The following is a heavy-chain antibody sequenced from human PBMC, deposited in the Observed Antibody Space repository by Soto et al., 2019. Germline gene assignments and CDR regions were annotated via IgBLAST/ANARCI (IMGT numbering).Heavy chain of an antibody. Sequence: EVQLVESGGGSAKPGGSVRLSCAASGFTFTDAWMNWVRQVPGEGLEWVGHVKSQIDGGTTDSAAALDGRVTISRDDSKNMVYLQLNRLITDDTAVYYCATGSARFDFWGQGNLVTVSS. CDR2: VKSQIDGGTT. CDR1: GFTFTDAW. J-gene: IGHJ5*01. V-gene: IGHV3-15*01. D-gene: IGHD6-6*01. CDR3: ATGSARFDF.